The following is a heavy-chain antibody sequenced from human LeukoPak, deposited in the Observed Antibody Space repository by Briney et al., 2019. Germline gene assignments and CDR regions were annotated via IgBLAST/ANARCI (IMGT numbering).Heavy chain of an antibody. CDR2: IVVGSGNT. V-gene: IGHV1-58*02. CDR1: GFTFTSSA. CDR3: AADYLVPAALDP. Sequence: ASVKVSCKASGFTFTSSAMQWVRQARGQRLEWIGWIVVGSGNTNYAQKFQGRVTITRDMSTSTAYMELSSLRSEDTAVYYCAADYLVPAALDPWGQGTLVTVSS. J-gene: IGHJ5*02. D-gene: IGHD2-2*01.